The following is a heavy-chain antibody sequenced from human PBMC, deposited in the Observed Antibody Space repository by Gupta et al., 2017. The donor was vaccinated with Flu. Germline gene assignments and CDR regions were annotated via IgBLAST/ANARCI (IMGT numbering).Heavy chain of an antibody. Sequence: EVQLVQSGGGLVHPGGSLRLSCAASGFTFNNYWMHWVRRAPGKGLVWVSRINSDGSSRDYTDSGKGRFTISKDNANKTLYLQMKSLRAADTAVYYCAGDLYEDDSDLYPTLWGQGTLVTVSS. CDR2: INSDGSSR. CDR3: AGDLYEDDSDLYPTL. J-gene: IGHJ4*02. V-gene: IGHV3-74*01. D-gene: IGHD3-22*01. CDR1: GFTFNNYW.